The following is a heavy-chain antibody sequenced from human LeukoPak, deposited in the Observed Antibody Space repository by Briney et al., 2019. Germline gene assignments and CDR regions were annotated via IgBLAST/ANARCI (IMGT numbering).Heavy chain of an antibody. V-gene: IGHV3-30*18. D-gene: IGHD4-17*01. CDR3: AKLGGGGMTTVPPSDY. CDR1: GFTFSSYG. Sequence: PGRSLRLSCAASGFTFSSYGMHWVRQAPGKGLEWVAVISYDGSNKYYADSVKGRFTISRDNSKNTLYLQMNSLRVEDTAVYYCAKLGGGGMTTVPPSDYWGQGTLVTVSS. J-gene: IGHJ4*02. CDR2: ISYDGSNK.